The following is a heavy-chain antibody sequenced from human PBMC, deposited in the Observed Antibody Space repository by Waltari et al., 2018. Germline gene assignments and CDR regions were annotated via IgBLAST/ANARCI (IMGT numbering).Heavy chain of an antibody. J-gene: IGHJ3*01. D-gene: IGHD1-20*01. CDR1: GFSLTYFG. V-gene: IGHV3-30*18. Sequence: QVLLVESVGGVVQPGRSLRLSCAASGFSLTYFGMHWVRQAPCKGLEWVAVISNEENYKYYADSVKGRFTISRDVSKNTLYLQMNSLRADDTAVYYCAKIAGTDLLHSFDVWGQGTVVTVSS. CDR3: AKIAGTDLLHSFDV. CDR2: ISNEENYK.